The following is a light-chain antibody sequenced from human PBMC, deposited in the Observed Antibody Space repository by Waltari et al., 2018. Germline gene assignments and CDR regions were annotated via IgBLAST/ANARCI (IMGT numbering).Light chain of an antibody. Sequence: QSALTQPASVSGSPGQSITISCPGSSSNIGPYNAVSWYQQHPGKAPKFMIDEGSKRPSGVSSRFSGAKSGNTASLTISGLQADDEADYYCCSYAGSSTWVFGGGTKVTVV. CDR3: CSYAGSSTWV. V-gene: IGLV2-23*01. CDR2: EGS. J-gene: IGLJ3*02. CDR1: SSNIGPYNA.